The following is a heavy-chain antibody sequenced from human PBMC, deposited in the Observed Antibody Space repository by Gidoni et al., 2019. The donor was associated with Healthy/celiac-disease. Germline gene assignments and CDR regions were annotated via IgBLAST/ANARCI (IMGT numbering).Heavy chain of an antibody. CDR2: ISGSGGST. V-gene: IGHV3-23*01. Sequence: EVQLLESGGGLVQPGGSLRLSCAAPGFTFSSYALGWVRQAPGKGLEWVSAISGSGGSTYYADSVKGLFTISRDNSKNTLYLQMNSLRAEDTAVYYCAREYRDFDYCGQGTLVTVSS. CDR3: AREYRDFDY. J-gene: IGHJ4*02. D-gene: IGHD6-6*01. CDR1: GFTFSSYA.